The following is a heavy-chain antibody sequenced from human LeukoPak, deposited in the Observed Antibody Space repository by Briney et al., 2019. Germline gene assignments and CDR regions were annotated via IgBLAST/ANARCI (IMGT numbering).Heavy chain of an antibody. D-gene: IGHD3-3*01. Sequence: SQTLSLTCTVSGGSISSGSYYWSWIRQPAGKGLEWIGRIYTSGSTNYNPSLKSRVTISVDTSKNQFSLKLSSVTAADTAVYYCATYGPYYDFWSGANRDYWGQGTLVTVSS. CDR3: ATYGPYYDFWSGANRDY. V-gene: IGHV4-61*02. J-gene: IGHJ4*02. CDR2: IYTSGST. CDR1: GGSISSGSYY.